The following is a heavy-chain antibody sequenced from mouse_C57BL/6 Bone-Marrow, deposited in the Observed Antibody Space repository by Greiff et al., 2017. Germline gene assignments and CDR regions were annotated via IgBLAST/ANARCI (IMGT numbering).Heavy chain of an antibody. Sequence: QVQLQQPGAELVRPGSSVKLSCKASGYTFTSYWMDWVKQRPGQGLEWIGNIYPSDSETHYNQKFKDKATLTVDKSSSTAYMQLSSLTSEDSAVYYCARLNYLYYAMDYWGQGTSVTVSS. CDR2: IYPSDSET. V-gene: IGHV1-61*01. CDR1: GYTFTSYW. D-gene: IGHD2-1*01. CDR3: ARLNYLYYAMDY. J-gene: IGHJ4*01.